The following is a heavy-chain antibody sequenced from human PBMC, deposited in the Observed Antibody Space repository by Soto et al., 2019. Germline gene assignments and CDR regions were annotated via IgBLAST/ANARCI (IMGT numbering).Heavy chain of an antibody. V-gene: IGHV1-18*04. D-gene: IGHD6-13*01. CDR1: GYTFTSYG. J-gene: IGHJ5*02. Sequence: QVQLVQSGAEVKKPGASVKVSCKASGYTFTSYGISWVRQAPGQGLEWLGWISAYNGNTNYAQKLQGRVTMTTDTSTSTAYMELRSLRSDDTAVYYCARDKFGYSSSWYWFDPWGQGTLVTVSS. CDR2: ISAYNGNT. CDR3: ARDKFGYSSSWYWFDP.